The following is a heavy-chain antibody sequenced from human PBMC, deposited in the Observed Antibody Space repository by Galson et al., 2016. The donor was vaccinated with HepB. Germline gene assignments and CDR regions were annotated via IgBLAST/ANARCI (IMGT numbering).Heavy chain of an antibody. CDR3: ATDPIVGVPDYFDY. Sequence: RLSCAVSGFTFSNYAMHWVRQAPGKGLEWVAVTDGTNKYYADSVKGRFTISRDDSKSTLYLQMDRLRAEDTAVYYCATDPIVGVPDYFDYWGQGTLVTVSS. J-gene: IGHJ4*02. V-gene: IGHV3-30-3*01. D-gene: IGHD1-26*01. CDR1: GFTFSNYA. CDR2: TDGTNK.